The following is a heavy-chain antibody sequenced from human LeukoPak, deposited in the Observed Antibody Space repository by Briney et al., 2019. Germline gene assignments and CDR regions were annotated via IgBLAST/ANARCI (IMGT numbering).Heavy chain of an antibody. CDR1: GFTFSSYG. V-gene: IGHV3-30*18. CDR3: GKDLAIEGFDY. CDR2: ISYDGSNK. J-gene: IGHJ4*02. Sequence: GGSLRLSCAASGFTFSSYGMHWVRQAPGKGLEWVAVISYDGSNKYYADSVKGRFTISRDNSKNTLYLQMNSLRAEDTAVYYCGKDLAIEGFDYWGQGTLVTVSS.